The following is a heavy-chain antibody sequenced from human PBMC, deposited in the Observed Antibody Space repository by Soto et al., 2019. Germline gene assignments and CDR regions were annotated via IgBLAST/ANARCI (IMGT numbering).Heavy chain of an antibody. Sequence: QLHLVQSGAVVKKPGASVTVSCSASGYPVTAYYMHWVRQAPGRGLEWMGGINPATGAAKYTQTFQGRVTMTRDTSASTVFMELSGLTSADAAVFYCAIGGGVGVAGSADFDMWGQGTLVTVSS. V-gene: IGHV1-2*02. CDR1: GYPVTAYY. CDR3: AIGGGVGVAGSADFDM. J-gene: IGHJ3*02. CDR2: INPATGAA. D-gene: IGHD3-3*01.